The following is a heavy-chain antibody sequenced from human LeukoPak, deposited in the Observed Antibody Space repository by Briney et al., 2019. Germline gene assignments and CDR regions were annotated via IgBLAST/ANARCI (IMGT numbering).Heavy chain of an antibody. CDR3: ARAPMVRGVDYYYYGMDV. D-gene: IGHD3-10*01. CDR2: ISYDGSNR. J-gene: IGHJ6*02. CDR1: GFTFSSYA. Sequence: QSGASLRLSCAASGFTFSSYAMHWVRQAPGKGLEWVAVISYDGSNRYYADSVKGRFTISRDNSKNTLYLQMNSLRAEDTAVYYCARAPMVRGVDYYYYGMDVWGQGTTVTVSS. V-gene: IGHV3-30*04.